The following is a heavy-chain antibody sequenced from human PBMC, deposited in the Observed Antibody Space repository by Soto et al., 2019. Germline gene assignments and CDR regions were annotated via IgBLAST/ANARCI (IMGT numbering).Heavy chain of an antibody. CDR2: IFYSGST. Sequence: QLQLQESGPGLVKPSETLSLTCTVSGGSISRSNYYWGWIRQPPGKGLEWIGSIFYSGSTYYNTSLKSRVTISVDTSKKNFSLRLSFVTAADTALYYCARLSPTGDRGPFDIWGQGTMVTVSS. CDR1: GGSISRSNYY. V-gene: IGHV4-39*02. CDR3: ARLSPTGDRGPFDI. D-gene: IGHD3-10*01. J-gene: IGHJ3*02.